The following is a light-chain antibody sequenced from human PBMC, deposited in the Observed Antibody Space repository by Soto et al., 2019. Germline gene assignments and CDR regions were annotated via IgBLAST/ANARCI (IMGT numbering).Light chain of an antibody. J-gene: IGKJ1*01. CDR3: QQRSKWRT. V-gene: IGKV3-11*01. Sequence: EIGLTQSPATLSLAAGERATLSFRASQSVSGYLAWYQQKPGQAPRLLIYDASKRATGIPARFSGSGFGTDFTLTISSLEPEDFAVYYCQQRSKWRTFGQGTKVDIK. CDR1: QSVSGY. CDR2: DAS.